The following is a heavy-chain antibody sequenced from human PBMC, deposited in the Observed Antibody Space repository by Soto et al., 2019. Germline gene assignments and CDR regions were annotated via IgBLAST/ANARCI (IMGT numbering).Heavy chain of an antibody. D-gene: IGHD2-15*01. CDR2: INPNSRGT. CDR3: ARAGVYCSGGSCYYY. CDR1: GYTFTGYY. J-gene: IGHJ4*02. V-gene: IGHV1-2*02. Sequence: QVQLVQSGAEVKKPGASVKVSGKASGYTFTGYYMHWVRQAPGQGLEWMGWINPNSRGTNYTEKFHGMVTMTRNTSISTAYMELSRLRSDDTAVYSCARAGVYCSGGSCYYYWGQGTLVTVSS.